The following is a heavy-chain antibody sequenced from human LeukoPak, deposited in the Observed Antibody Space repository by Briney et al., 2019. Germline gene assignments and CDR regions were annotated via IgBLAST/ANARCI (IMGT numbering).Heavy chain of an antibody. CDR2: IYSDGST. V-gene: IGHV3-66*01. Sequence: GGSLRLSCAASGFTVSSNYMSWVRQAPGKGLEWVSVIYSDGSTYYADSVKGRFTISRDNSKNTLYLQMNSLRAEDTAVYYCARSYGDYVCDYWGQGTLVTVSS. CDR1: GFTVSSNY. D-gene: IGHD4-17*01. J-gene: IGHJ4*02. CDR3: ARSYGDYVCDY.